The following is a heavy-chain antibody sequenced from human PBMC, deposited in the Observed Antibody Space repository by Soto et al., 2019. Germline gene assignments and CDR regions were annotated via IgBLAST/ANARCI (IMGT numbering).Heavy chain of an antibody. Sequence: QVQLQESGPGLVKPSETLSLTCTVSGGSISSYYWSWIRQPPGKGLEWIGYIYYSGSTNYNPSLKSRLTLSVDTSKSQFSLKLSSVTAADTAVYYCARQAKYYGMDVWGQGTTVTVSS. V-gene: IGHV4-59*01. CDR2: IYYSGST. CDR1: GGSISSYY. J-gene: IGHJ6*02. CDR3: ARQAKYYGMDV.